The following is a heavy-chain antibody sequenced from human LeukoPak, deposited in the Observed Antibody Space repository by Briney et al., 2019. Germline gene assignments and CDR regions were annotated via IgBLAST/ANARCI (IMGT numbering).Heavy chain of an antibody. CDR1: GGTFSSYA. CDR2: IIPIFGTA. J-gene: IGHJ4*02. Sequence: SVKVSCKASGGTFSSYAITWVRQAPGQGLEWMGRIIPIFGTANYAQKFQGRVTITTDESTSTAYRELSSLRSEGTGVYYCARERPPGDSSSWFLEGYFDIWGQGSLVIVSS. D-gene: IGHD6-13*01. V-gene: IGHV1-69*05. CDR3: ARERPPGDSSSWFLEGYFDI.